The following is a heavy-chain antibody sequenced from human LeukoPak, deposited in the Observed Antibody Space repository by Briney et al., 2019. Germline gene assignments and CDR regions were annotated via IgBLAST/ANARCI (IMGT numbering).Heavy chain of an antibody. D-gene: IGHD4-17*01. CDR3: ASGTDYGDYEYYFDY. CDR1: GGSISSYS. J-gene: IGHJ4*02. V-gene: IGHV4-59*01. CDR2: IYYTGNT. Sequence: PSETLSLTCTVSGGSISSYSWNWIRQPPGKGLEWIGYIYYTGNTNYNPSLKSRVTISVDTSKNQFSLKLSSVTAADTALYYCASGTDYGDYEYYFDYWGQGTLVTVSS.